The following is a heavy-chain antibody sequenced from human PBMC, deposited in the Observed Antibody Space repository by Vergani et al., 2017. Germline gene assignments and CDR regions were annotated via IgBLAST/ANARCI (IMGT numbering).Heavy chain of an antibody. V-gene: IGHV4-30-4*08. J-gene: IGHJ6*04. CDR2: IYYSGST. Sequence: QVQLQESGPGLVKPSQTLSLTCTVSGGSISSGDYYWSWIRQPPGKGLEWIGNIYYSGSTYYNPSLKSRVTISVDTSKNQFSLKLSSVTAADTAVYYCARDRGYSSSWRVTPHYGYCGMDVWGEGTTVTVSS. CDR3: ARDRGYSSSWRVTPHYGYCGMDV. D-gene: IGHD6-13*01. CDR1: GGSISSGDYY.